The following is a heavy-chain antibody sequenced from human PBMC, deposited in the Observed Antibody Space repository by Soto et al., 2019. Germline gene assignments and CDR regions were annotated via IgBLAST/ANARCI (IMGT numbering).Heavy chain of an antibody. V-gene: IGHV1-69*06. Sequence: QVELVQSGAEVKKPGSSVKVSCQASEDTFRNYAISWVRQAPGQGLEWMGGIIPIFGTANYAQKFQGRVTITADTSASTVSLELSSLRSEATAVYYCASTKYDSSAYYYWFLGLWGRGTLVTVSS. J-gene: IGHJ2*01. CDR2: IIPIFGTA. D-gene: IGHD3-22*01. CDR1: EDTFRNYA. CDR3: ASTKYDSSAYYYWFLGL.